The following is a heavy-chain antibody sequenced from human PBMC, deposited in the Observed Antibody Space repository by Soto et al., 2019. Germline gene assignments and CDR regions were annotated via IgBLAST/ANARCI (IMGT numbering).Heavy chain of an antibody. CDR2: ISGNDGST. J-gene: IGHJ4*02. CDR3: AKGVRRSRVLGFDS. D-gene: IGHD2-15*01. Sequence: PGGSLRLTCVASEFTFSNYAMSWVRQAPGKGLEWVSGISGNDGSTYYADSVKGRCIISRDNSKNTLDLQMNSLRAEDTAVYYWAKGVRRSRVLGFDSWGQGIRVTVSS. CDR1: EFTFSNYA. V-gene: IGHV3-23*01.